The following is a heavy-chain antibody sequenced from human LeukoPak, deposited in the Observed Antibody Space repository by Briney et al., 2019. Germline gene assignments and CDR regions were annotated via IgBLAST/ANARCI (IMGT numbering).Heavy chain of an antibody. CDR3: ARDHVLLWFGEFLAKPYYYYGMDV. CDR1: GGSISSSSYY. J-gene: IGHJ6*02. Sequence: SETLSLTCTVSGGSISSSSYYWGWIRQPPGKGLEWIGSIYYSGSTYYNPSLKSRVTISVDTSMNQFSLKLSSVTAADTAVYYCARDHVLLWFGEFLAKPYYYYGMDVWGQGTTVTVSS. D-gene: IGHD3-10*01. CDR2: IYYSGST. V-gene: IGHV4-39*07.